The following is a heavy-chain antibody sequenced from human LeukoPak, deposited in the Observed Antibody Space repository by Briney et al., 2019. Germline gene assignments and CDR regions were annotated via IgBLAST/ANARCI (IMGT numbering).Heavy chain of an antibody. Sequence: PGGSLRLSCAASGFTFSSYWMHWVRQAPGKGLVWVSCINSDGSSTSYADSVKGRFTISRDNAKNTLYLQMNSLRAEDTAVYYCAREGVLLSPYYYGMDVWGQGTTVTVSS. J-gene: IGHJ6*02. D-gene: IGHD2-2*01. CDR1: GFTFSSYW. V-gene: IGHV3-74*01. CDR3: AREGVLLSPYYYGMDV. CDR2: INSDGSST.